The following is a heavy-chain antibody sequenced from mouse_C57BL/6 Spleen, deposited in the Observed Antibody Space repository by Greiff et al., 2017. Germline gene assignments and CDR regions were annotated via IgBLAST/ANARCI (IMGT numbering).Heavy chain of an antibody. CDR3: ARWYYGSSNWYFDV. V-gene: IGHV1-69*01. CDR2: IDPSDSYT. J-gene: IGHJ1*03. CDR1: GYTFTSYW. Sequence: QVQLQQPGAELVMPGASVKLSCKASGYTFTSYWMHWVKQRPGQGLEWIGEIDPSDSYTNYNQKFKGKSTLTVDKSSSTAYMQISSLTSEDSAVYYCARWYYGSSNWYFDVWGTGTTVTVSS. D-gene: IGHD1-1*01.